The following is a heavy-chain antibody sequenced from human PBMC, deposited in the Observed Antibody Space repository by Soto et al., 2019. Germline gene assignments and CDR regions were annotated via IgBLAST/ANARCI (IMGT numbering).Heavy chain of an antibody. CDR3: ERDFQYYYHSSGYPTRLGAFVI. D-gene: IGHD3-22*01. J-gene: IGHJ3*02. CDR1: GGSISSGGYY. Sequence: SETLALTCTVSGGSISSGGYYWSWIRQHPGKGLEWIGYIYYSGSTYYNPSLKSRVTTSVDTSKNQFSLKLSSVTAADTAVYYCERDFQYYYHSSGYPTRLGAFVIWCPATMLTL. CDR2: IYYSGST. V-gene: IGHV4-31*03.